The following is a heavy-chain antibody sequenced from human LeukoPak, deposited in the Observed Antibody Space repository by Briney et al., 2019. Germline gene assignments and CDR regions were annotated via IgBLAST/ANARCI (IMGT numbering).Heavy chain of an antibody. CDR1: GFSFSDFG. CDR2: ISTRSTYI. CDR3: AREGMATIDY. Sequence: GGSLRLSCAASGFSFSDFGMNWVRQAPGKGLEWISSISTRSTYIYYADSVKGRFTISRDNAKNTLYLQMNSLRAEDTAVYYCAREGMATIDYWGQGTLVTVSS. V-gene: IGHV3-21*01. J-gene: IGHJ4*02. D-gene: IGHD5-24*01.